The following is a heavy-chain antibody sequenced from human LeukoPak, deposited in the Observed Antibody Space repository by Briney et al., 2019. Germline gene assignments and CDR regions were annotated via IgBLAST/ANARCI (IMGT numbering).Heavy chain of an antibody. CDR2: IKQDGSAK. D-gene: IGHD3-16*01. CDR1: GFTFSRYW. J-gene: IGHJ4*02. CDR3: ARWGGGFDY. V-gene: IGHV3-7*04. Sequence: GGSLRLSCAASGFTFSRYWMNWVRQAPGKGLEWVANIKQDGSAKYYGDSVEGRFTISRDNAKNTLYLQMNSLRAEDTAVYYCARWGGGFDYWGQGTLVTVSS.